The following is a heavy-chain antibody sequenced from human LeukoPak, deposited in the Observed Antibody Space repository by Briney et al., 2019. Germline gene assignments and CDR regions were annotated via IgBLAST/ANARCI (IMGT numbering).Heavy chain of an antibody. CDR1: GGSISSSSYY. Sequence: SETLSLTCTVSGGSISSSSYYWGWIRQPPGTGLEWIGSIYYSGSTYYNPSLKSRVTISVDTSKNQFSLKLSSVTAADTAVYYCARRGRQGSSWGLDVWGQGTTVTVSS. D-gene: IGHD6-13*01. J-gene: IGHJ6*02. CDR3: ARRGRQGSSWGLDV. V-gene: IGHV4-39*01. CDR2: IYYSGST.